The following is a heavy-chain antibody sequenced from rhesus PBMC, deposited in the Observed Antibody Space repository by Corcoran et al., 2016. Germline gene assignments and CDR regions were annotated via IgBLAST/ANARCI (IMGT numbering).Heavy chain of an antibody. Sequence: QVQLQESGPGVVRPSETLSLTGAVSGGPLSDNFLWSGIRKPPGEGLGWIGYIYGSGSTTVYNPSLKSRVTISKATSKYHFSLQLSSVTAADTAVYYCARRTTGTTAFFDSWGQGVLVTVSS. V-gene: IGHV4S10*01. CDR3: ARRTTGTTAFFDS. D-gene: IGHD1-7*02. CDR2: IYGSGSTT. CDR1: GGPLSDNFL. J-gene: IGHJ4*01.